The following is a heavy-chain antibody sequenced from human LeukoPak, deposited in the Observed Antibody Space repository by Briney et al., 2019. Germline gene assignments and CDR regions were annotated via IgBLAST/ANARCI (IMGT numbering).Heavy chain of an antibody. CDR2: ISSSSSYI. CDR1: GFTFSSYS. Sequence: GGSLRPPCAASGFTFSSYSMNWVRQAPGKGLEWVSSISSSSSYIYYADSVKGRFTISRDNSKNTLYLQMNSLRAEDTAVYYCAKSPQYTYYYGSGSYFDYWGQGTLVTVSS. J-gene: IGHJ4*02. CDR3: AKSPQYTYYYGSGSYFDY. V-gene: IGHV3-21*04. D-gene: IGHD3-10*01.